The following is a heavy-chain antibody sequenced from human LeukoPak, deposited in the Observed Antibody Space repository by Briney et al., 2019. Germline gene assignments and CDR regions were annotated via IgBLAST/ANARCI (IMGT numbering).Heavy chain of an antibody. CDR1: GFTFSSYA. J-gene: IGHJ4*02. D-gene: IGHD2-21*02. CDR3: ARDSVPKGDPFDY. CDR2: ISYDGSNK. Sequence: QPGRSLRLSCAASGFTFSSYAMHWFRQAPGKGLKWVAVISYDGSNKYYADSVKGRFTISRDNSKNTLYLQMNSLRAEDTAVYYCARDSVPKGDPFDYWRQGTLVTVSS. V-gene: IGHV3-30*04.